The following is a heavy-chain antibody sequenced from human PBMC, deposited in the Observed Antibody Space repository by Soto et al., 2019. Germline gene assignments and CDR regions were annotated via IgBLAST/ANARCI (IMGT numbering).Heavy chain of an antibody. CDR1: GFTFSSYG. CDR3: ARENYDFWSGYSSTPYYYGMDV. V-gene: IGHV3-33*01. D-gene: IGHD3-3*01. CDR2: IWYDGSNK. J-gene: IGHJ6*02. Sequence: EGSLRLSCAASGFTFSSYGMHWVRQAPGKGLEWVAVIWYDGSNKYYADSVKGRFTISRDNSKNTLYLQMNSLRAEDTAVYYCARENYDFWSGYSSTPYYYGMDVWGQGTTVTVSS.